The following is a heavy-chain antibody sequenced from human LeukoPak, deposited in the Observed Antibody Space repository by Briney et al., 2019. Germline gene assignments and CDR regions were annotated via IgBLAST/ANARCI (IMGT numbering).Heavy chain of an antibody. J-gene: IGHJ3*02. CDR3: ARRDPHYYDSSGYYQGGSDAFDI. CDR2: IYHSGGT. CDR1: GGSISSSNW. D-gene: IGHD3-22*01. Sequence: SGTLSLTCAVSGGSISSSNWWSWVRQPPGKGLEWIGEIYHSGGTNYNPSLKSRVTISVDKSKNQFSLKLSSVTAADTAVYYCARRDPHYYDSSGYYQGGSDAFDIWGQGTMVTVSS. V-gene: IGHV4-4*02.